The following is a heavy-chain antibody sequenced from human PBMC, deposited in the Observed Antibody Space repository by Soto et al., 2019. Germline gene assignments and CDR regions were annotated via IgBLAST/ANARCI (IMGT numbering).Heavy chain of an antibody. J-gene: IGHJ4*02. D-gene: IGHD6-19*01. V-gene: IGHV3-48*02. CDR1: GFTFNIYS. Sequence: EVQLVESGGDLVQRGGSLRLSCAASGFTFNIYSMNWVRQAPGKGLEWFSYITSDTKTIKYADSVKGRFTISRDDAKNAVDVQMNSLRDEDTAVYYCARAVAGHFDYRGQGPVVTVSS. CDR2: ITSDTKTI. CDR3: ARAVAGHFDY.